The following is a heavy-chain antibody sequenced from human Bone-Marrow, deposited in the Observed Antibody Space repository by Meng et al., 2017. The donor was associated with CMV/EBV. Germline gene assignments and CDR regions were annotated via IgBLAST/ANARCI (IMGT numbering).Heavy chain of an antibody. V-gene: IGHV3-30*02. J-gene: IGHJ4*02. CDR3: AKAQRRYCSSTSCRVFDY. CDR1: GFTFSSYG. Sequence: GGSLRLSCAASGFTFSSYGMHWVRQAPGKGLEWVAFIRYDGSNKYYADSVKGRFTISRDNSKNTLYLQMNSLRAEDTAVYYCAKAQRRYCSSTSCRVFDYWGQGTLVTVSS. D-gene: IGHD2-2*01. CDR2: IRYDGSNK.